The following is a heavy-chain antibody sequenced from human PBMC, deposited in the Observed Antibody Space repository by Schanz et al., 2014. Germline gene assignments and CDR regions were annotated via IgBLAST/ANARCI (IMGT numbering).Heavy chain of an antibody. D-gene: IGHD5-18*01. Sequence: VESGGGVAPPGRSLRLSCVASRFSFSSYAVHWVRLTPGQGLEWVAVTSFDGRNQFYADSAKGRFVVSRDKSKNTVYLQIDRLTVLDTAVNYCARRGPGYCKLWYRGALVSVAS. CDR2: TSFDGRNQ. CDR1: RFSFSSYA. V-gene: IGHV3-30*09. J-gene: IGHJ2*01. CDR3: ARRGPGYCKL.